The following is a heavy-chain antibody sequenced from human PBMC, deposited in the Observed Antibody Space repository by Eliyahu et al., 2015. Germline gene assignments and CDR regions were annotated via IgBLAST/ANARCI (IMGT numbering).Heavy chain of an antibody. J-gene: IGHJ6*02. CDR3: SRQRSLIASRYNFYHRGFDV. D-gene: IGHD1-20*01. V-gene: IGHV4-39*01. CDR1: GGXMSGVXYS. CDR2: SXGN. Sequence: QLQLEESGPGVVKPSETLSLTXTVSGGXMSGVXYSWAXXRQPPGKGLXWIGSSXGNNLNPSLRSRVTISVDPASNQFSLILRSVSAADTATYYCSRQRSLIASRYNFYHRGFDVWGQGTTVIVSS.